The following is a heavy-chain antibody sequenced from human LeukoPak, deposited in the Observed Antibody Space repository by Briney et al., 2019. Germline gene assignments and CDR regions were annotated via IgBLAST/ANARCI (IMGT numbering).Heavy chain of an antibody. Sequence: GGSLRLSCAASGFTVSSNYMSWVRQAPGKGLEWVSVIYSGGSTYYADSVKGRFTISRDNSKNTLYLQMNRLRVEDTAVYCCVRGVFERSWFDPWGQGTLVTVSS. V-gene: IGHV3-53*01. J-gene: IGHJ5*02. D-gene: IGHD6-13*01. CDR3: VRGVFERSWFDP. CDR1: GFTVSSNY. CDR2: IYSGGST.